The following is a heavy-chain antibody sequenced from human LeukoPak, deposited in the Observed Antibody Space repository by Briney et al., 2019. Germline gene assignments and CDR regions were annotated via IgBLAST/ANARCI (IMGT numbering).Heavy chain of an antibody. CDR1: GSTFSSYW. Sequence: GGSLRLSCAASGSTFSSYWMHWVRQAPGKGLVWVSRINTDGSSTNYADSVKGRFTISRDNAKNTLYLQMNSLRAEDTAVYYCAKEAWSYYYDSSGYVYWGQGTLVTVSS. J-gene: IGHJ4*02. CDR3: AKEAWSYYYDSSGYVY. CDR2: INTDGSST. V-gene: IGHV3-74*01. D-gene: IGHD3-22*01.